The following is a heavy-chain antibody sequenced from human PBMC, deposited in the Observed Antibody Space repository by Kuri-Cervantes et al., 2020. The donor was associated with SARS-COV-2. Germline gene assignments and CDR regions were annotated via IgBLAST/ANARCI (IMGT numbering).Heavy chain of an antibody. CDR2: INHSGST. J-gene: IGHJ5*02. V-gene: IGHV4-34*01. CDR1: GGSISSYY. Sequence: ESLKISCTVSGGSISSYYWSWIRQPPGKGLEWIGEINHSGSTNYNPSLKSRVTISVDTSKNQFSLKLSSVTAADTAVYYCARMAIVVVPAALPNWFDPWGQGTLVTVSS. CDR3: ARMAIVVVPAALPNWFDP. D-gene: IGHD2-2*03.